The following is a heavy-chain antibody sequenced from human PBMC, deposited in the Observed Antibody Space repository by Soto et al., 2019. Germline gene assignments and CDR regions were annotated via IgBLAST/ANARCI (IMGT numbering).Heavy chain of an antibody. V-gene: IGHV4-30-4*01. CDR3: ARDHKYCTSTSCYRAAFDY. D-gene: IGHD2-2*01. Sequence: PSETLSLTCTVSAGSITSGDYYWTWIRQPPGKGLEWIGYIYYSGSTFYNPSLKSRVTISLDTSKSQFSLKLSSVTAADTAVYYCARDHKYCTSTSCYRAAFDYWGQGTLVTVSS. CDR1: AGSITSGDYY. J-gene: IGHJ4*02. CDR2: IYYSGST.